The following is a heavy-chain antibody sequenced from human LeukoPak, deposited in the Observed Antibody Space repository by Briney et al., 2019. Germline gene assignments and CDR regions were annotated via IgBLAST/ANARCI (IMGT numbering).Heavy chain of an antibody. CDR3: ARDRGSYYGDY. CDR2: IWSDGNNK. J-gene: IGHJ4*02. V-gene: IGHV3-33*01. CDR1: GFTFSTYG. D-gene: IGHD1-26*01. Sequence: GGSLRLSCAASGFTFSTYGMPWVRQAPGKGLEWVAIIWSDGNNKYYADSVKGRFTISRAKSKNTLYLQMNSLRVEDTVVYYCARDRGSYYGDYWGQGTLVTVSS.